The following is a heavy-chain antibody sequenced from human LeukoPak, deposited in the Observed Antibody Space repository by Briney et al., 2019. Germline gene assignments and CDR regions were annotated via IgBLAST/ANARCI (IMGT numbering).Heavy chain of an antibody. Sequence: ASVKVSCKASGGTFSSYAISWVRQAPGQGLEWMGWISAYNGNTNYAQKLQGRVTMTTDTSTSTAYMELRSLRSDDTAVYYCARDRRGSSGYYYTGMDYWGQGTLVTVSS. D-gene: IGHD3-22*01. CDR2: ISAYNGNT. CDR1: GGTFSSYA. CDR3: ARDRRGSSGYYYTGMDY. V-gene: IGHV1-18*01. J-gene: IGHJ4*02.